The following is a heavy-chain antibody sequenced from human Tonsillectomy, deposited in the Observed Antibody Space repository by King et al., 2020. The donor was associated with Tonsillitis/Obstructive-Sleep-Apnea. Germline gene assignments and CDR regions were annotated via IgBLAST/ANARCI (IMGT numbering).Heavy chain of an antibody. CDR3: ARDFRGYCSSPSCYMAEYFQH. D-gene: IGHD2-2*02. CDR2: ISSSSSYT. J-gene: IGHJ1*01. CDR1: GFTFSDYY. Sequence: HVQLVESGGGLVKPGGSLRLSCAASGFTFSDYYMSWIRQAPGKGLEWVSYISSSSSYTNYADSVKGRFTISRDNAKNSLYLQMNSLRAEDTAVYYCARDFRGYCSSPSCYMAEYFQHWGQGTLVTVSS. V-gene: IGHV3-11*05.